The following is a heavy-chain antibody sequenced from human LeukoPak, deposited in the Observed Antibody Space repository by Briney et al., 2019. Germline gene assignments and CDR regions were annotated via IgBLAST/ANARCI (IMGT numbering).Heavy chain of an antibody. D-gene: IGHD2-2*01. CDR1: GGSFSGYY. Sequence: SETLSLTCAVYGGSFSGYYWSWIRQPPGKGLEWIGEINHSGSTNYNPSLKSRVTISVDTSKNQFSLKLSSVTAADTAVYYCARQRVVVPAAIPKRYMDVWGKGTTVTISS. CDR3: ARQRVVVPAAIPKRYMDV. J-gene: IGHJ6*03. V-gene: IGHV4-34*01. CDR2: INHSGST.